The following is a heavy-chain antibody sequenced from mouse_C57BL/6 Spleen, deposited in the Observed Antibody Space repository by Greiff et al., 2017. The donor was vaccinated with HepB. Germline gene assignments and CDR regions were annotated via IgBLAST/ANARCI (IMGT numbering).Heavy chain of an antibody. Sequence: VQLQQPGAELVKPGASVKLSCKASGYTFTSYWMHWVKQRPGRGLEWIGRIDPKSGGTKYNEKFKSKATLTVDKPSSTAYMQLSSLTSEDSAVYYCAREGPSMVTTVYFDYWGQGTTLTVSS. CDR3: AREGPSMVTTVYFDY. CDR1: GYTFTSYW. D-gene: IGHD2-2*01. CDR2: IDPKSGGT. V-gene: IGHV1-72*01. J-gene: IGHJ2*01.